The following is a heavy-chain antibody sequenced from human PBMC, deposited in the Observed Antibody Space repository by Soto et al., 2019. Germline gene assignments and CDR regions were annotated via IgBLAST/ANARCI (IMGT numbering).Heavy chain of an antibody. J-gene: IGHJ4*02. CDR2: IYWDDDK. CDR3: AHRRDSSVYLDQ. D-gene: IGHD3-22*01. Sequence: SGPTLVNPTQTLTLTCTFSGFSLTTSGVGVGWIRQPPGKALEWLALIYWDDDKRYSPSLKSRLTITKDTSKNQVVLTMTNMDAVDTATYHWAHRRDSSVYLDQWGQETRVNTSS. CDR1: GFSLTTSGVG. V-gene: IGHV2-5*02.